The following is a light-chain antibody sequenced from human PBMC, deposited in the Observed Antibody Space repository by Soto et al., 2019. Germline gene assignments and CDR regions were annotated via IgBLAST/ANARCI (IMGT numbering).Light chain of an antibody. CDR1: SSDVGSYNL. V-gene: IGLV2-23*02. CDR2: EVS. J-gene: IGLJ1*01. Sequence: QSALPQPASVSGSPGQSITISCTGTSSDVGSYNLVSWYQQHPGKAPKLMIYEVSKRPSGVSNRFSGSKSGNTASLTISGLQAEDEADYYCCSYAGSSTHYVFGTGTKVTV. CDR3: CSYAGSSTHYV.